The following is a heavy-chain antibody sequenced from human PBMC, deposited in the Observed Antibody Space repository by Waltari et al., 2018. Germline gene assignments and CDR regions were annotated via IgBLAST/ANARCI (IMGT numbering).Heavy chain of an antibody. V-gene: IGHV4-59*01. CDR2: ISYSGTT. J-gene: IGHJ4*02. CDR1: GVSLSPDY. Sequence: QVQLQESGPGLVKPSETLSLTCRFTGVSLSPDYWSWIRQPPKRGLEWIGYISYSGTTNYNPSLKIRVTISVDTSKNQFSLKLTSVTAADTAMYYCARGMIFYGGNSDGLDYWGQGALVAVSS. CDR3: ARGMIFYGGNSDGLDY. D-gene: IGHD4-17*01.